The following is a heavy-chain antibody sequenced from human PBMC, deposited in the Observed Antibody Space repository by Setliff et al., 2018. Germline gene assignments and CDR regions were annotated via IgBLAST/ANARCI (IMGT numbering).Heavy chain of an antibody. CDR1: GFTFSSYL. V-gene: IGHV3-7*03. Sequence: PGGSLRLSCAASGFTFSSYLISWVRQAPGKGLEWVANIKQDGGEKYYVDSGKGRITISRDQAKNSLYLQMNSLRAEDTAVYYSAKAIAPIVGLPAAMLEAYWGQGTLVTVSS. J-gene: IGHJ4*02. CDR2: IKQDGGEK. D-gene: IGHD2-2*01. CDR3: AKAIAPIVGLPAAMLEAY.